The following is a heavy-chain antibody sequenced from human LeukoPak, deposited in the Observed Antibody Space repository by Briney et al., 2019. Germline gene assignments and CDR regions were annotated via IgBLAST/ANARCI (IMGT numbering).Heavy chain of an antibody. CDR2: IYTSGNT. CDR3: ARGSIWDAFDI. J-gene: IGHJ3*02. Sequence: SETLSLTCNVSGFSLTIGYFWGWIRQPPGKGLEWIGRIYTSGNTNYNPSLKSRVTISVDTSKNQFSLKLSSVTAADTAVYYCARGSIWDAFDIWGQGTMVTVSS. CDR1: GFSLTIGYF. D-gene: IGHD6-6*01. V-gene: IGHV4-38-2*02.